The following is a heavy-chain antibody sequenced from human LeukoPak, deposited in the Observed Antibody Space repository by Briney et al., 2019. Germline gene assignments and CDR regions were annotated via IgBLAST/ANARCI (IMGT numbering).Heavy chain of an antibody. CDR2: ISGYNGDT. Sequence: ASVKVSCKASGFSFFNYGITWVRQAPRQGLEWMGWISGYNGDTHYAQKLQGRVTLTTDTSTSTSYMELRSLRSDDTAVYYCARGPRGIGRDWLGYFDYWGQGTLVTISS. V-gene: IGHV1-18*01. CDR1: GFSFFNYG. CDR3: ARGPRGIGRDWLGYFDY. J-gene: IGHJ4*02. D-gene: IGHD3/OR15-3a*01.